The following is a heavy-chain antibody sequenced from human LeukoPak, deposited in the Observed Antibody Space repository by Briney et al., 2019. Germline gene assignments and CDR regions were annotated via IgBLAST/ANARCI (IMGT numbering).Heavy chain of an antibody. CDR1: GGSISSYY. V-gene: IGHV4-4*07. J-gene: IGHJ6*03. CDR3: ARVAVSYYYYYMDV. Sequence: PSETLSLTCTVSGGSISSYYWSWIRQPAGKGLVWIGRIYTSGSTNYNPSLKSRVTMSVDTSKNQFSLKLSSVTAADTAVYYCARVAVSYYYYYMDVWGKGTTVTVSS. D-gene: IGHD6-19*01. CDR2: IYTSGST.